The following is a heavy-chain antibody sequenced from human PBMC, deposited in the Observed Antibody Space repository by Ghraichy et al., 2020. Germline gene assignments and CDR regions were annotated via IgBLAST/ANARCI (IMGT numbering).Heavy chain of an antibody. Sequence: SVKVSCKASGGTFSSYAISWVRQAPGQGLEWMGGIIPIFGTANYAQKFQGRVTITADESTSTAYMELSSLRSEDTAVYYCARDRRSSGWYSDTASNYYYGMDVWGQGTTVTVSS. D-gene: IGHD6-19*01. J-gene: IGHJ6*02. CDR2: IIPIFGTA. V-gene: IGHV1-69*13. CDR1: GGTFSSYA. CDR3: ARDRRSSGWYSDTASNYYYGMDV.